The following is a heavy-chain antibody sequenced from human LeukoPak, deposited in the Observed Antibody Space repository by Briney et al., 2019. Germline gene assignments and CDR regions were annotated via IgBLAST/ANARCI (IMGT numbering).Heavy chain of an antibody. J-gene: IGHJ3*02. D-gene: IGHD3-22*01. CDR2: INPNSGGT. V-gene: IGHV1-2*02. Sequence: ASVKVSCKASGYTFTGYYMHWVRQAPGQGLEWMGWINPNSGGTNYAQKFQGRVTMTRDTSISTAYMELSRLRSDDTAVYYCASPFHDSSGYSQDAFDIWGQGKMVTVSS. CDR3: ASPFHDSSGYSQDAFDI. CDR1: GYTFTGYY.